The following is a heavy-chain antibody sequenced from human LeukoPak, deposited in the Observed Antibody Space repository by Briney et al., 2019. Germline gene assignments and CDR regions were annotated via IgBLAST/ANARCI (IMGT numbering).Heavy chain of an antibody. Sequence: PGGSLRLSCAACGFTFSSYAMHWVRQAPGEGLEYVSAISSNGGSTYYANSVKGRFTISRDNSKNSLYLQMNSLRAEDTAVYYCAELGITMIGGVWGKGTTVTISS. CDR3: AELGITMIGGV. CDR1: GFTFSSYA. V-gene: IGHV3-64*01. D-gene: IGHD3-10*02. CDR2: ISSNGGST. J-gene: IGHJ6*04.